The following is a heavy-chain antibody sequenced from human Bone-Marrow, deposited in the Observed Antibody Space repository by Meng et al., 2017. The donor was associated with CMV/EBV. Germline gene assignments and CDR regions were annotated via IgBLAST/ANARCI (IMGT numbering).Heavy chain of an antibody. D-gene: IGHD3-22*01. CDR3: AKLSGSGTTSSGYHYAFDS. CDR2: IYYSGST. V-gene: IGHV4-30-4*08. CDR1: GDSINSGDYY. J-gene: IGHJ4*02. Sequence: QWQPQESGPGLVKPSQSLSLTCSVSGDSINSGDYYWSWIRQPPGKGLEWIGYIYYSGSTYYNPSLESRLTISVDTSKNQFSLNLSSVTAADTAVYFCAKLSGSGTTSSGYHYAFDSWGQGTLVTVSS.